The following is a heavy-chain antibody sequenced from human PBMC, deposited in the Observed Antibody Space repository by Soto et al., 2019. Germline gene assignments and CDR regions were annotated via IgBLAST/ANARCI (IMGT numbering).Heavy chain of an antibody. J-gene: IGHJ4*02. CDR2: IYYSGST. CDR3: ASADYFLGYCSGGSCYSFDY. D-gene: IGHD2-15*01. V-gene: IGHV4-39*01. CDR1: GGSISSSSYY. Sequence: QLQLQESGPGLVKPSETLSLTCTVSGGSISSSSYYWGWIRQPPGKGLEWIGSIYYSGSTYYNPSLKSRVTISVDTSKKQFSLKLSSVTAADTAVYYCASADYFLGYCSGGSCYSFDYWGQGTLVTVSS.